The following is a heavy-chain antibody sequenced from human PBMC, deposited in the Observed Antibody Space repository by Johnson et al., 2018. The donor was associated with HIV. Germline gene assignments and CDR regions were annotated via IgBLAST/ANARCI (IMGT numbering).Heavy chain of an antibody. D-gene: IGHD6-13*01. CDR3: AKDQWSSSWTNDAFDI. V-gene: IGHV3-NL1*01. CDR1: RFTFSSYA. Sequence: QVQLVESGGGVVQPGRSLRLSCVASRFTFSSYALHWVRQAPVKGLEWVSVLFSGGSTYYADSVKGRFTISRDNSKNTLFLQMNSLRADDTDVYYCAKDQWSSSWTNDAFDIWGQGTMVTVSS. J-gene: IGHJ3*02. CDR2: LFSGGST.